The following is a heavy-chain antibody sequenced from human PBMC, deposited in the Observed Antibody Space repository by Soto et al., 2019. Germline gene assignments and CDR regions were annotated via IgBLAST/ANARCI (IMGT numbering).Heavy chain of an antibody. V-gene: IGHV3-30-3*01. CDR1: GFTFSSYA. J-gene: IGHJ4*02. D-gene: IGHD6-19*01. Sequence: GGSLRLSCAASGFTFSSYAMHWVRQAPGKGLEWVAVISYDGSNKYYADSVKGRFTISGDNSKNTLYLQMNSLRAEDTAVYYCATELAVAGNYNFDYWGQGTLVTVSS. CDR2: ISYDGSNK. CDR3: ATELAVAGNYNFDY.